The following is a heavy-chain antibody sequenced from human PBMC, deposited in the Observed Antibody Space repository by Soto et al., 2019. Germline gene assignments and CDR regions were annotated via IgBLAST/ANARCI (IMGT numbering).Heavy chain of an antibody. Sequence: QITLKESGPTLVKPTQTLTLTCTFSGFSLSTTGVGVCWIHQPPGKALECLALIYWDDDKRSSSSWTNRLTLTQDTSKNQVVLTMTNTHPVATGTYFCEYRPSLDWALFDSWGQGTLVTVS. CDR3: EYRPSLDWALFDS. CDR2: IYWDDDK. V-gene: IGHV2-5*02. D-gene: IGHD3-3*01. CDR1: GFSLSTTGVG. J-gene: IGHJ4*02.